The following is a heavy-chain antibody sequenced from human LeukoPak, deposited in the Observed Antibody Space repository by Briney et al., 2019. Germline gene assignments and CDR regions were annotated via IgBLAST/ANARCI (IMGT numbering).Heavy chain of an antibody. D-gene: IGHD5-18*01. CDR1: GFTFSNYW. CDR2: IKQDGSEK. Sequence: PGGSLRLSCAASGFTFSNYWMSWVRQAPGKGLEWVANIKQDGSEKYYVDSVKGRFTISRDNAKNSLYLQMNSLRAEDTALYYCARGFRYTYGSPLYGSDYWGQGTLVTVSS. CDR3: ARGFRYTYGSPLYGSDY. J-gene: IGHJ4*02. V-gene: IGHV3-7*01.